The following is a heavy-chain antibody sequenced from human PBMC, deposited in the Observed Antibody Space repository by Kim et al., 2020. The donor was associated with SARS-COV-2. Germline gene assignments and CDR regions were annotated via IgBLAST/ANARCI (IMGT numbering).Heavy chain of an antibody. D-gene: IGHD1-26*01. CDR1: GGSISSYY. Sequence: SETLSLTCTVSGGSISSYYWSWIRQPPGKGLEWIGYIYYSGSTNYNPSLKSRVTISVDTSKNQFSLKLSSVTAADTAVYYCARIGNPNTLDFDYWGQGTLVTVSS. J-gene: IGHJ4*02. CDR2: IYYSGST. CDR3: ARIGNPNTLDFDY. V-gene: IGHV4-59*01.